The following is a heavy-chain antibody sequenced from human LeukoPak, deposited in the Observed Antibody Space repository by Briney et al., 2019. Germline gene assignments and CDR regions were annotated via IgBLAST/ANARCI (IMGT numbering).Heavy chain of an antibody. V-gene: IGHV3-48*04. Sequence: PGGSLRLSCAASGFTFSSFGMNWVRQAPGKGLEWVSYISSSSSTIYYADSVRGRFTISRDNAKNSLYLQMNSLRAEDTAVYYCARGLPRATNLWFGDPGYWGQGTLVTVSS. J-gene: IGHJ4*02. CDR2: ISSSSSTI. CDR1: GFTFSSFG. CDR3: ARGLPRATNLWFGDPGY. D-gene: IGHD3-10*01.